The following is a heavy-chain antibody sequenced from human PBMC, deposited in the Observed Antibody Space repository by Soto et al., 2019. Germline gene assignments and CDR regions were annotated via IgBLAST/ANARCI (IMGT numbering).Heavy chain of an antibody. CDR3: ARVGTIFGVVTLYYYYYMDV. V-gene: IGHV1-18*01. J-gene: IGHJ6*03. CDR2: ISAYNGNT. CDR1: GYTFTSYG. Sequence: QVQLVQSGAEVKKPGASVKVSWKASGYTFTSYGISWVREAPGQGLEWMGWISAYNGNTNYAQKLQGRVTMTTDTSTSTAYMELRSLRSDDTAVYYCARVGTIFGVVTLYYYYYMDVWGKGTTVTVSS. D-gene: IGHD3-3*01.